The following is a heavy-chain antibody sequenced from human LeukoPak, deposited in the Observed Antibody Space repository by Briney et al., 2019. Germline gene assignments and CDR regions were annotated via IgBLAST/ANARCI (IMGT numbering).Heavy chain of an antibody. CDR2: IDIPGNT. CDR3: ARAAAGTHWFDP. CDR1: GFTLSYYD. D-gene: IGHD6-13*01. V-gene: IGHV3-13*01. Sequence: PGGSLRLSCAASGFTLSYYDMHWVRQSTGKGLEWVSGIDIPGNTYYPDSVKGRFTMSRESAKNSLYLQMNSLRAGDTAVYYCARAAAGTHWFDPWGQGTLVTVSS. J-gene: IGHJ5*02.